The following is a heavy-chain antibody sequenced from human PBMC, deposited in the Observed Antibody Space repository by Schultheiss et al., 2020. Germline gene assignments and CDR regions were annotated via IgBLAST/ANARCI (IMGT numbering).Heavy chain of an antibody. Sequence: ASVKFSCKASGYTFTSYGISWVRQAPGQGLEWMGWISAYNGNTNYAQKLQGRVTMTTDTSTSTAYMELRSLRSDDTAVYYCARDKELGDAFDIWGQGTMVTVSS. CDR2: ISAYNGNT. V-gene: IGHV1-18*01. D-gene: IGHD3-10*01. CDR3: ARDKELGDAFDI. CDR1: GYTFTSYG. J-gene: IGHJ3*02.